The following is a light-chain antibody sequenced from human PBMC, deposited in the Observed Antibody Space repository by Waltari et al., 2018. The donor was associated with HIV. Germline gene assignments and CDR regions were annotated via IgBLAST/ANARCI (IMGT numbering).Light chain of an antibody. CDR2: WAS. V-gene: IGKV4-1*01. Sequence: DLVMTQSPDSLAVSLGERATIHCKSSQSLLYSSNNKNSLAWYQHKPGQPPELLIYWASTRDSGVPDRFSGSGSGTDFTLTISSLQAEDGAVYYCQQYYSTPYTFGLGTKLEIK. CDR1: QSLLYSSNNKNS. J-gene: IGKJ2*01. CDR3: QQYYSTPYT.